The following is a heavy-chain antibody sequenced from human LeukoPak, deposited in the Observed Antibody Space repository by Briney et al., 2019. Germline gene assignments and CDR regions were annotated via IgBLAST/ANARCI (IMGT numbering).Heavy chain of an antibody. D-gene: IGHD3-16*01. CDR1: GYTFNDYD. CDR3: ARGDRVSGGTDS. V-gene: IGHV1-8*03. Sequence: ASVKVSCKTSGYTFNDYDINWVRQTPGRGLEWMGYMNPDNDDTGYARKFQGRVTITRDTSISTAYMELSSLRSEDTAVYYCARGDRVSGGTDSWGQGTLVTVSS. CDR2: MNPDNDDT. J-gene: IGHJ4*02.